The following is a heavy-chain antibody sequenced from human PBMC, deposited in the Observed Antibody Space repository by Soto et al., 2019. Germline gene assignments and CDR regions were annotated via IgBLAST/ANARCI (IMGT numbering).Heavy chain of an antibody. J-gene: IGHJ4*02. V-gene: IGHV1-8*01. Sequence: ASVKVSCKASGYTFTSYDINWVRQATGQGLEWMGWMNPNSGNTGYAQKFQGRVTMTRNTSISTAYMELSSLRSEDTAVYYCARGLFRTNGVCYKGWFDYWGQGTLVTVS. CDR2: MNPNSGNT. D-gene: IGHD2-8*01. CDR3: ARGLFRTNGVCYKGWFDY. CDR1: GYTFTSYD.